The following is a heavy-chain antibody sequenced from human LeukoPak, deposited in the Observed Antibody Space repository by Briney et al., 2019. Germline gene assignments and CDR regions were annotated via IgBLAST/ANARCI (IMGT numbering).Heavy chain of an antibody. CDR3: ARDLAYSRLDY. Sequence: GGSLRLSCAASGFTFSAYNMIWVRQAPGKGLEWVASINPDGNKKYSADSVKGRFTISRDNAENSLYLQMNSLRVEDTAFYYCARDLAYSRLDYWGQGMLVTVSS. J-gene: IGHJ4*02. CDR2: INPDGNKK. V-gene: IGHV3-7*01. D-gene: IGHD5-18*01. CDR1: GFTFSAYN.